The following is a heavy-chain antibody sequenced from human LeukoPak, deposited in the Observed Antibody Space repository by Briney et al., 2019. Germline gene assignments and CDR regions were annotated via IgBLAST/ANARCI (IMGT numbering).Heavy chain of an antibody. V-gene: IGHV4-34*01. CDR1: GFTFSSYA. CDR2: INHSGST. J-gene: IGHJ6*02. Sequence: GSLRLSCVAFGFTFSSYAMSWVRQAPGKGLERIGEINHSGSTNYNPSLKSRVTISVDTSKNQFSLKLSSVTAADTAVYYCARGLVAYYYYGMDVWGQGTTVTVSS. CDR3: ARGLVAYYYYGMDV.